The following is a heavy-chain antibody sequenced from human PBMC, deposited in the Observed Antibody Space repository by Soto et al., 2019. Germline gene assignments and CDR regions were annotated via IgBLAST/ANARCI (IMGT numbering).Heavy chain of an antibody. CDR1: GFTFSSYS. Sequence: GGSLRLSCAASGFTFSSYSMNWVRQAPGKGLEWVSSISSSSSYIYYADSVKGRFTISRDNSKNTLYLQMNSLRAEDTAVYYCAKGGDTAMVRTYFDYWGQGTLVTVSS. D-gene: IGHD5-18*01. CDR2: ISSSSSYI. J-gene: IGHJ4*02. V-gene: IGHV3-21*04. CDR3: AKGGDTAMVRTYFDY.